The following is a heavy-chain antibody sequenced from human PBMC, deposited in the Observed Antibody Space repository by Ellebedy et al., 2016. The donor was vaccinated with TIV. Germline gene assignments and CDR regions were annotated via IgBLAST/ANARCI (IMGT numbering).Heavy chain of an antibody. CDR1: GFTVRSKY. CDR2: IYCVGDT. J-gene: IGHJ4*02. D-gene: IGHD4-17*01. V-gene: IGHV3-53*01. Sequence: GGSLRLSCAVSGFTVRSKYMNWVRQAPGKGLEWVSLIYCVGDTYYADSVKGRFTVSRDNSQNTPYLQMTSLRVDDTAVYYCATDPDGVYGDTSAYWGRGTLVTVSS. CDR3: ATDPDGVYGDTSAY.